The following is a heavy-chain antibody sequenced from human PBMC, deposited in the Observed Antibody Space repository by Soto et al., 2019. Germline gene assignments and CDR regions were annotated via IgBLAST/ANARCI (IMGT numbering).Heavy chain of an antibody. V-gene: IGHV3-15*07. CDR2: IKSKTDGGTT. J-gene: IGHJ4*02. Sequence: PGGSLRLSCAASGFTFTNAWMNWVRQAPGKGLEWVGRIKSKTDGGTTDYAAPVKGRFTISRDDSKSIAYLQMNSLKTEDTAVYYCTRYYYGSGSYSPFDYWGQGTLVTSPQ. CDR3: TRYYYGSGSYSPFDY. D-gene: IGHD3-10*01. CDR1: GFTFTNAW.